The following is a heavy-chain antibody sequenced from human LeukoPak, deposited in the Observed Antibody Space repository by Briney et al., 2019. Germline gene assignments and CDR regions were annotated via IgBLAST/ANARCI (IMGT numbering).Heavy chain of an antibody. J-gene: IGHJ6*03. CDR2: IWYDGSNK. CDR3: ARDFDRRYMDV. V-gene: IGHV3-33*01. CDR1: GFTFSSYG. Sequence: GRSLRLSCAASGFTFSSYGMHWVRQAPGKGLEWVAVIWYDGSNKYYADSVKGRFTISRDNSKNTLYLQMNSLRAEDTAVYYCARDFDRRYMDVWGKGTTVTVSS. D-gene: IGHD3-9*01.